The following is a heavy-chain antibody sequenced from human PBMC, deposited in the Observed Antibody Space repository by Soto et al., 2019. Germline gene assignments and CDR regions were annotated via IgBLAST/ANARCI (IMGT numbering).Heavy chain of an antibody. CDR2: FRTSGDGGTT. J-gene: IGHJ4*02. Sequence: LRLSCAASGFTFSSYSMSWVRQAPGKGLEWVSGFRTSGDGGTTYYADSVKGRFTISRDNSKNMLFLQMNSLRAEDTAIYYCAKKVNSGPGSQYFDYWGQGTLVTVSS. CDR1: GFTFSSYS. D-gene: IGHD3-10*01. V-gene: IGHV3-23*01. CDR3: AKKVNSGPGSQYFDY.